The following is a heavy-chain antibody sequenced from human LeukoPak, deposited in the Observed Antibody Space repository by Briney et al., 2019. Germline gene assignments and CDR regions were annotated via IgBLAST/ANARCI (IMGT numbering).Heavy chain of an antibody. J-gene: IGHJ6*02. CDR1: GGSISSYY. CDR2: INHSGST. D-gene: IGHD6-19*01. V-gene: IGHV4-34*01. CDR3: ASSGWGNYYYYGMDV. Sequence: SETLSLTCSVSGGSISSYYWSWIRQPPGKGLEWIGEINHSGSTNYNPSLKSRVTISVDTSKNQFSLKLSSVTAADTAVYYCASSGWGNYYYYGMDVWGQGTTVTVSS.